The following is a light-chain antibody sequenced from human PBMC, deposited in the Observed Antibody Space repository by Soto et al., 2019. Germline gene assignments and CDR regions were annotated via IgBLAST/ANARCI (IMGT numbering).Light chain of an antibody. J-gene: IGLJ2*01. CDR1: TSNIGSNT. V-gene: IGLV1-44*01. CDR3: AAWDDSLNGFVV. Sequence: QSVLTQPPSASGTPGQRFTISCSGSTSNIGSNTVNWYQQLPGTAPKLLIYSNNQRPSGVPDRFSGSKSGTSASLAISGLQSEDEADYHCAAWDDSLNGFVVFGGGTKLTVL. CDR2: SNN.